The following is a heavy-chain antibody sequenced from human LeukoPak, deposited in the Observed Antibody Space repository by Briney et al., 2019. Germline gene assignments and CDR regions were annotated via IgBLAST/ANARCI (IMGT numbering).Heavy chain of an antibody. J-gene: IGHJ4*02. D-gene: IGHD3-22*01. CDR2: IYYSGST. V-gene: IGHV4-39*01. CDR3: ARHAESLYYYDSSGYYYNPHYFDY. Sequence: SETLSLTCSVSGGSISRSTYYWGWIRQPPGKGLEWIGSIYYSGSTYYNPSLKSRVTISVDTSKNQFSLKLSSVTAADTAVYYCARHAESLYYYDSSGYYYNPHYFDYWGQGTLVTVSS. CDR1: GGSISRSTYY.